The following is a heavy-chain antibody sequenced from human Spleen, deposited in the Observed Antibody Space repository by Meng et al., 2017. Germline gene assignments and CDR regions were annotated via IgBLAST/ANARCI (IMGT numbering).Heavy chain of an antibody. CDR2: ISSSSSYI. CDR1: GFTFDDYA. V-gene: IGHV3-21*01. D-gene: IGHD1-14*01. J-gene: IGHJ4*02. CDR3: NSRPGYFDY. Sequence: GESLKISCAASGFTFDDYAMHWVRQAPGKGLEWVSSISSSSSYIYYADSVKGRFTISRDNAKNSLYLQMNSLRAEDTAVYYCNSRPGYFDYWGQGTLVTVSS.